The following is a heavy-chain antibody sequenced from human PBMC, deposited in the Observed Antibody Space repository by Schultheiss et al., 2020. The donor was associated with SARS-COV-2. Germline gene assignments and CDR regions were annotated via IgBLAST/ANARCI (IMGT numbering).Heavy chain of an antibody. CDR3: ARTGYYDSSGYLAFDY. V-gene: IGHV4-4*02. CDR2: IYYSGST. Sequence: SETLSLTCAVSGGSISSSNWWSWVRQPPGKGLEWIGSIYYSGSTYYNPSLKSRVTISVDTSKNQFSLKLSSVTAADTAVYYCARTGYYDSSGYLAFDYWGQGTLVTVSS. D-gene: IGHD3-22*01. J-gene: IGHJ4*02. CDR1: GGSISSSNW.